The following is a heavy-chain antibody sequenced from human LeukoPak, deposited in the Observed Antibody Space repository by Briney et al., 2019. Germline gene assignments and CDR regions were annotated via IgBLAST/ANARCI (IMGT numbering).Heavy chain of an antibody. J-gene: IGHJ6*03. CDR3: AMRTTVTTVYYYYMDV. Sequence: GGSLRLSCAASGFTFSSYAMSWVRQAPGKGLEWVSAISGSGGSTYYADSVKGRFTISRDNSKNMLYQQMNSLRAEDTAIYYCAMRTTVTTVYYYYMDVWGKGTTVTVPS. CDR2: ISGSGGST. CDR1: GFTFSSYA. V-gene: IGHV3-23*01. D-gene: IGHD4-17*01.